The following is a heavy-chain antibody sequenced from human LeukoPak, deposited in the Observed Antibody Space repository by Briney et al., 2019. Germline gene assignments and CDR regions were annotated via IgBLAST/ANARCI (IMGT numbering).Heavy chain of an antibody. D-gene: IGHD6-6*01. CDR3: ARDSSSSEVDY. Sequence: SETLSLTCTVSGGSISSGSYYWSWIRQPAGKGLEWIGRIYTSGSTNYNPSLKSRVAISVDTSKNQFSLKLSSVTAADTAVYYCARDSSSSEVDYWGQGTLVTVSS. CDR2: IYTSGST. J-gene: IGHJ4*02. V-gene: IGHV4-61*02. CDR1: GGSISSGSYY.